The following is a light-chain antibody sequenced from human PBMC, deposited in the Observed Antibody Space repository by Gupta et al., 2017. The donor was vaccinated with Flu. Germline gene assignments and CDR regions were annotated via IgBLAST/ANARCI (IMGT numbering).Light chain of an antibody. V-gene: IGKV1-27*01. CDR3: QKYNSALWT. CDR1: QAIDNY. Sequence: DTQMTQSPSSLSASVGDTVTIACGASQAIDNYLAWYQQRPGKVPKLLIYAASTLQSGVPSRFSGSGSGTHFTLTITSLQPEDAATYFCQKYNSALWTFGQGTKVEIK. CDR2: AAS. J-gene: IGKJ1*01.